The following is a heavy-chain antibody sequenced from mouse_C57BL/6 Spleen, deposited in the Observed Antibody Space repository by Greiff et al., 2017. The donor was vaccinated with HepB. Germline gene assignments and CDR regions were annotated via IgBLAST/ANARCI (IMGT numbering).Heavy chain of an antibody. CDR3: ARYRRYDYDEAWFAY. Sequence: QVHVKQPGAELVMPGASVKLSCKASGYTFTSYWMHWVKQRPGQGLEWIGEIDPSDSYTNYNQKFKGKSTLTVDKSSSTAYMQLSSLTSEDSAVYYCARYRRYDYDEAWFAYWGQGTLVTVSA. V-gene: IGHV1-69*01. CDR2: IDPSDSYT. CDR1: GYTFTSYW. J-gene: IGHJ3*01. D-gene: IGHD2-4*01.